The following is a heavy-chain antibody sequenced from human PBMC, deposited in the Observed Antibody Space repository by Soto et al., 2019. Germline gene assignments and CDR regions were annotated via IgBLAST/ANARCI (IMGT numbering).Heavy chain of an antibody. CDR3: AAPRDEYGSGVSWFTYGMDI. J-gene: IGHJ6*02. D-gene: IGHD3-10*01. V-gene: IGHV3-23*01. CDR1: GFTFSGYA. CDR2: ISGGGGTT. Sequence: LRLSCAASGFTFSGYAMSWVRQAPGKGLEWVSAISGGGGTTYYADSVRGRFSISRDNSQNTLFLQMKRLTVDDTAIYYCAAPRDEYGSGVSWFTYGMDIWGQGTTVTVSS.